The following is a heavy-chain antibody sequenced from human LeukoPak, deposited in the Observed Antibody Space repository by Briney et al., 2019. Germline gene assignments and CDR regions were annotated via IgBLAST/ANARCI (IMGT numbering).Heavy chain of an antibody. D-gene: IGHD3-10*01. CDR2: ISSSGGTT. V-gene: IGHV3-23*01. CDR1: GFTFSSFA. CDR3: AETLVRGVITLGGDY. Sequence: GGSLRLSCAASGFTFSSFAMSWVRQAPGKGLGWVSAISSSGGTTYYADSVKGRFTISRDNSKNTLYLQMNSLRAEDTAVYYCAETLVRGVITLGGDYWGQGALVTVSS. J-gene: IGHJ4*02.